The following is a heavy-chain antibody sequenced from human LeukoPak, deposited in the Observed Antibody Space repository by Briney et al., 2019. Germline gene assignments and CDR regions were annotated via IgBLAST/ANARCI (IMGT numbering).Heavy chain of an antibody. CDR1: GGSISSSSYY. CDR3: AREGSSSSFDY. D-gene: IGHD6-6*01. V-gene: IGHV4-39*07. CDR2: IYYSGST. J-gene: IGHJ4*02. Sequence: SETLSLTCTVSGGSISSSSYYWGWIRQPPGKGLECIGSIYYSGSTYYNPSLKSGVTISVDTSKNQFSLKLSSVTAADTAVYYCAREGSSSSFDYWGQGALVTVSS.